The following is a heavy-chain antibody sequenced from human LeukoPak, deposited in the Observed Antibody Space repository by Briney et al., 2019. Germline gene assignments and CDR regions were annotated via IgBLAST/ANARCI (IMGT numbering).Heavy chain of an antibody. J-gene: IGHJ6*04. D-gene: IGHD2-2*01. CDR2: ISSSGSTI. CDR3: ARGDVVVPAAGGHYYYGMDV. CDR1: GFTFSSYE. Sequence: GGSLRLSCAASGFTFSSYEMNWVRQAPGKGLEWVSYISSSGSTIYYADSVKGRFTISRDNAKNSLYLQMNSLRAEDTAVYYCARGDVVVPAAGGHYYYGMDVWGKGATVTVSS. V-gene: IGHV3-48*03.